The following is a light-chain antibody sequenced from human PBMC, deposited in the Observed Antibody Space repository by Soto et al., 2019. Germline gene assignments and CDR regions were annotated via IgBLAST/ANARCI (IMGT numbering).Light chain of an antibody. Sequence: DIQMTQSPSSVSASVGDRVTMTCRASQGISSWLVWYQQKAGKAPKLLIYAASKLQSGVPSRFSGSGSGTDFTLTISSLQPEDSATYYCQQANSFPQTFGQGTMVEIK. J-gene: IGKJ1*01. CDR2: AAS. CDR3: QQANSFPQT. V-gene: IGKV1-12*01. CDR1: QGISSW.